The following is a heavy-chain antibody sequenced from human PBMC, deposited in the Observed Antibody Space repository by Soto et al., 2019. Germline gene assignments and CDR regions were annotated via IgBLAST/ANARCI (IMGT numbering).Heavy chain of an antibody. V-gene: IGHV2-26*04. Sequence: QVTVKESGPVLVKPTETLTLTCTVSGFSLSNAGLGVSWIRQPPGKALEWLAHIFSNDEKSYSTSLKSRLTISQDTPKSPVVPTMTNMDPVYTATYYCASTYSTSWYWFDPWGQGTLVTVSS. J-gene: IGHJ5*02. CDR1: GFSLSNAGLG. CDR3: ASTYSTSWYWFDP. CDR2: IFSNDEK. D-gene: IGHD6-13*01.